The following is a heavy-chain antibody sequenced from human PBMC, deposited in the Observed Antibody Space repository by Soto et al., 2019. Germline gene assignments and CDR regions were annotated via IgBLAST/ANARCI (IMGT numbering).Heavy chain of an antibody. Sequence: EVQLLESGGGLLQPGGSLRLSCAASGFTFRSYAMSWVRQAPGKGLEWVSAIGGSSGSTDYADSVKGRFTISRDNSKNTLFLQMNSLRAEDTAVYYCAKDRSSTSCDAFDYWGQGTLVTVSS. V-gene: IGHV3-23*01. CDR1: GFTFRSYA. J-gene: IGHJ4*02. CDR3: AKDRSSTSCDAFDY. D-gene: IGHD2-2*01. CDR2: IGGSSGST.